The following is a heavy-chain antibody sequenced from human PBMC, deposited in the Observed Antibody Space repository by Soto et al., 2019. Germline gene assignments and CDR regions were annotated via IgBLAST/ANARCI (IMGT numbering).Heavy chain of an antibody. J-gene: IGHJ4*02. V-gene: IGHV4-39*01. CDR2: IYYGGST. Sequence: SETLSLTCTVSGASNTADYYWAWIRQSPGQGLEWIGTIYYGGSTQYNPSLRSRVTMSIHTSKNQLSLNLNSVTAADTAVYYCARKKGATTSDYWGQGALVTVSS. CDR3: ARKKGATTSDY. CDR1: GASNTADYY. D-gene: IGHD1-26*01.